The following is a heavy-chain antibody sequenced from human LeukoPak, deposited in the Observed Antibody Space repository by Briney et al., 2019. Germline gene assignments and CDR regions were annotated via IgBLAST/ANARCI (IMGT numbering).Heavy chain of an antibody. CDR1: GFTSSAYA. V-gene: IGHV3-64D*09. D-gene: IGHD1-1*01. CDR3: VKITSVTGGDC. Sequence: PGGSLRLSCSAPGFTSSAYAMCWVREAPGTGLEYVSGISNNGGSSFYADSVKGRFTISRDNSKNTLYLQMSSLRAEDTAVYYCVKITSVTGGDCWGQGTRLTVSS. J-gene: IGHJ4*02. CDR2: ISNNGGSS.